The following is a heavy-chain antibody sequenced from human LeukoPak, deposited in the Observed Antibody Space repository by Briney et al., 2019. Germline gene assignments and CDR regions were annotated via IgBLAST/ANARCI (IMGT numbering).Heavy chain of an antibody. CDR1: GGSISSYY. Sequence: SETLSLTCTVSGGSISSYYWNWIRQSPGKGLEWIGYIYYSGSTNYNPSLKSRVTISVDTSKNQFSLKLSSVTAADTAVYYCARRSSDHWYFDFWGRGTLVTVSS. J-gene: IGHJ2*01. CDR2: IYYSGST. CDR3: ARRSSDHWYFDF. V-gene: IGHV4-59*01. D-gene: IGHD6-6*01.